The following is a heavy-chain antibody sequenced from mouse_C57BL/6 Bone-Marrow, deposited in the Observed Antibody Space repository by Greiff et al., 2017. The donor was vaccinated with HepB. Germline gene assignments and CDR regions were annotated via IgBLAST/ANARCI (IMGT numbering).Heavy chain of an antibody. V-gene: IGHV1-81*01. Sequence: QVQLQQSGAELARPGASVKLSCKASGYTFTSYGISWVKQRTGQGLEWIGEIYPRSGNTYYNEKFKGKATLTADKSSSTAYMELRSLTSEDSAVYFCARERLYDYTWYFDVWGTGTTVTVSS. J-gene: IGHJ1*03. CDR2: IYPRSGNT. CDR1: GYTFTSYG. D-gene: IGHD2-4*01. CDR3: ARERLYDYTWYFDV.